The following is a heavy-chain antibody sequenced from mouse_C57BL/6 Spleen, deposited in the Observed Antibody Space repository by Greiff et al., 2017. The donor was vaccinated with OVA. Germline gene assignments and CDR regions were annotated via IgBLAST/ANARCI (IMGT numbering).Heavy chain of an antibody. CDR2: ILPGSGST. V-gene: IGHV1-9*01. CDR1: GYTFTGYW. D-gene: IGHD1-2*01. Sequence: QVQLQQSGAELMKPGASVKLSCKATGYTFTGYWIEWVKQRPGHGLEWIGEILPGSGSTNYNEKFKGKATFTADTSSNTAYMQLSSLTTEDSAIYYCATSPKIGYGDGGAWFAYWGQGTLVTVSA. CDR3: ATSPKIGYGDGGAWFAY. J-gene: IGHJ3*01.